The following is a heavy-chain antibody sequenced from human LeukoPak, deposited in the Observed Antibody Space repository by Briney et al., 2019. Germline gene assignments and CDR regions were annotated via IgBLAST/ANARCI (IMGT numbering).Heavy chain of an antibody. CDR2: IYHSGST. J-gene: IGHJ4*02. D-gene: IGHD3-22*01. Sequence: SQTLSLTCTVSGGSISSGDYYWSWIRQPPGKGLEWIGYIYHSGSTYYNPSLKSRVTISVDRSKNQFSLKLSSVTAADTAVYYCARTDSSGYYLFDYWGQGTLVTVSS. CDR3: ARTDSSGYYLFDY. CDR1: GGSISSGDYY. V-gene: IGHV4-30-2*01.